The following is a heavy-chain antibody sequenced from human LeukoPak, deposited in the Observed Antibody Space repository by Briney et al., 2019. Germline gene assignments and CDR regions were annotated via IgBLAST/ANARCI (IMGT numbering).Heavy chain of an antibody. D-gene: IGHD2-2*01. Sequence: GGSLRLSCAASGFTFSSYGMHWVRQAPGKGLEWVAVISYDGSIKYYADSVKGRFTISRDNSKNTLYLQMNSLRAEDTAVYYCASGRSTSLSMAFDIWGQGTMVAVSS. V-gene: IGHV3-30*03. CDR3: ASGRSTSLSMAFDI. CDR2: ISYDGSIK. CDR1: GFTFSSYG. J-gene: IGHJ3*02.